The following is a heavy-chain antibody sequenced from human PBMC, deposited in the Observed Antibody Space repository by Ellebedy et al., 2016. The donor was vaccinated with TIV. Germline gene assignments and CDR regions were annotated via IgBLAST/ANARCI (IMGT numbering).Heavy chain of an antibody. D-gene: IGHD2-21*01. CDR3: AKDPSVGSYSEY. J-gene: IGHJ4*02. CDR1: GFTFSSYG. V-gene: IGHV3-23*01. Sequence: PGGSLRLSCAASGFTFSSYGMSWARQAPGKGLEWVSASSGGGGRTYYADSVKGRFTISRDNSKNTLYLQMNSLRSEDTAVYYCAKDPSVGSYSEYWGQGTLVTVSS. CDR2: SSGGGGRT.